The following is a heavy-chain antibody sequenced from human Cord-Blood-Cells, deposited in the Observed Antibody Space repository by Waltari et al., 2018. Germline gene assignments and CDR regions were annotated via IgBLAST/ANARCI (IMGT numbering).Heavy chain of an antibody. Sequence: QVQLVQSGAEVKKPGASVKVSCKASGYTFTSYGISWVRQAPGQGLEWMGWISAYNGNTNYAQKLQGRVTMTTNTSTSTAYMELRSLRSYDTAVYYCARDPRITMVQGVMRVYNWFDPWGQGTLVTVSS. CDR3: ARDPRITMVQGVMRVYNWFDP. CDR1: GYTFTSYG. V-gene: IGHV1-18*01. J-gene: IGHJ5*02. CDR2: ISAYNGNT. D-gene: IGHD3-10*01.